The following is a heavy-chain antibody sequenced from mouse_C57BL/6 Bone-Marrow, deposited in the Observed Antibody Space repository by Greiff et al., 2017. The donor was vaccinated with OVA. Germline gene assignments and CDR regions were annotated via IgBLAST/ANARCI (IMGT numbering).Heavy chain of an antibody. CDR3: ARGGDGYFPWFAY. J-gene: IGHJ3*01. D-gene: IGHD2-3*01. V-gene: IGHV1-64*01. CDR2: IHPNSGST. Sequence: QVQLQQPGAELVKPGASVKLSCKASGYTFTSYWMHWVKQRPGQGLEWIGMIHPNSGSTNYNEKFKSKATLTVDKSSSTAYMQLSSLTSEDSAVYYCARGGDGYFPWFAYWGQGTLVTVSA. CDR1: GYTFTSYW.